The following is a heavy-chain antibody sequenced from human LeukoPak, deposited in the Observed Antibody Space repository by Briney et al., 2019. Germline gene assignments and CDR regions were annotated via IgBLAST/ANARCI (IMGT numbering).Heavy chain of an antibody. CDR1: GGSFSGYY. CDR3: ARVLRVRGPRYGMDV. V-gene: IGHV4-34*01. D-gene: IGHD3-10*01. Sequence: SETLSLTCAVYGGSFSGYYWSWIRQPPGKGLEWIGEINHSGSTNYNPSLKSRVTISVDTSKNQFSLKLSSVTAADTAVYYCARVLRVRGPRYGMDVWGQGTTVTVSS. CDR2: INHSGST. J-gene: IGHJ6*02.